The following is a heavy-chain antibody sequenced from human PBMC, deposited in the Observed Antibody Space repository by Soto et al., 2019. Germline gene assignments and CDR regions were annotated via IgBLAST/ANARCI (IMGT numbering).Heavy chain of an antibody. CDR3: ARGNGYDVDF. Sequence: QVQLVQSGAEVKKPGASVKVSCKASGYTFTSYAMNWVRQAPGQRLEWLGWINAGNGDTKYSQKFQGRVTITRDTSASRAYMELSSLRSEDTAVYYCARGNGYDVDFWGQGTLVTVSS. V-gene: IGHV1-3*01. J-gene: IGHJ4*02. D-gene: IGHD5-12*01. CDR1: GYTFTSYA. CDR2: INAGNGDT.